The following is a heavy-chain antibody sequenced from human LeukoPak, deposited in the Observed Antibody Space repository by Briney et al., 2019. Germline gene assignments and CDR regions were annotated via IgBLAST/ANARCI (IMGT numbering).Heavy chain of an antibody. CDR1: GGSISTYY. J-gene: IGHJ6*02. D-gene: IGHD3-10*01. CDR2: IYYSGST. V-gene: IGHV4-59*08. CDR3: ARQVWDYYGSGSYRRAFYYYGMDV. Sequence: SETLSLTCTLSGGSISTYYWSWIRQPPGKGLEWIGYIYYSGSTNYNPSLKSRVTISVDTSKNQFSLKLSSVTAADTAVYYCARQVWDYYGSGSYRRAFYYYGMDVWGQGTTVTVSS.